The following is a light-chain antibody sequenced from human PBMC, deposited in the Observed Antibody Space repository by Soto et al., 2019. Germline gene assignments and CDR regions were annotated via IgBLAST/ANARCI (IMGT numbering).Light chain of an antibody. CDR3: QQYAGPPTT. V-gene: IGKV3-20*01. J-gene: IGKJ5*01. CDR1: QTVSNNY. Sequence: EFVLTQSPATLSLSPGDRATLSCRASQTVSNNYLAWCQQKPGQAPRVIMYGASRRATGIPDRFSGGGSGTDFTLTISRLEPEDFAVYFCQQYAGPPTTFGQVKRLEIK. CDR2: GAS.